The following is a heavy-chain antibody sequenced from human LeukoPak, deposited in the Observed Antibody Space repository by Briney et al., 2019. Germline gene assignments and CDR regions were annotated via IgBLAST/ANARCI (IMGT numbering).Heavy chain of an antibody. Sequence: GGSLRLSCAASGFTFNNYAMNWVSQAPGKGLEWVSEISSIGVSTFYADSVKGRFTISRDNSKNTLYLQMNSLRVEDTALYYCAKEIGTSTVTTVDSWGQGTLVTVSS. V-gene: IGHV3-23*01. CDR3: AKEIGTSTVTTVDS. D-gene: IGHD4-17*01. CDR1: GFTFNNYA. CDR2: ISSIGVST. J-gene: IGHJ4*02.